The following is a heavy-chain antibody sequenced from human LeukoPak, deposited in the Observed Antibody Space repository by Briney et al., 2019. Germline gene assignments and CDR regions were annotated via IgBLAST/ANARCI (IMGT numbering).Heavy chain of an antibody. CDR3: ARRGQGYQYMDV. CDR2: LFYSGSP. V-gene: IGHV4-59*08. Sequence: SETLSLTCTVSGVSISTSYWSWIRQAPGKGLEYIGHLFYSGSPNYNPSLKSRVTISADTSRNEISLKVKSMTAADTAVYYCARRGQGYQYMDVWGKGTTVIVSS. J-gene: IGHJ6*03. CDR1: GVSISTSY.